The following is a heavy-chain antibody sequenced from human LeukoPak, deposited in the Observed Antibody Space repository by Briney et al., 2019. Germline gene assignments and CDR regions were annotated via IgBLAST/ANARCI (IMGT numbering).Heavy chain of an antibody. J-gene: IGHJ6*02. CDR1: GGSISSGDYY. CDR2: IYYSGST. Sequence: SETLSLNCTVSGGSISSGDYYWSWIRQPPGKGLEWIGYIYYSGSTYYNPSLKSRVTISVDTSKNQFSLKLSSVTAADTAVYYCARGHYSFYYGMDVWGQGTTVTVSS. V-gene: IGHV4-30-4*01. CDR3: ARGHYSFYYGMDV.